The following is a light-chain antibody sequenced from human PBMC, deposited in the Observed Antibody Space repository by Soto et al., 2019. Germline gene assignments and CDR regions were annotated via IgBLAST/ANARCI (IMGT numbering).Light chain of an antibody. CDR1: QSVSSN. V-gene: IGKV3-15*01. CDR3: QQYKNCPPGT. Sequence: EIVMTQSPATLSVSPGERATISCRASQSVSSNLAWYQQKPGQAPRLLIYDASTRATGIPARFSGSGSGTEFTLTISSMRSEDVAVYYCQQYKNCPPGTFGQGTKVEIK. J-gene: IGKJ1*01. CDR2: DAS.